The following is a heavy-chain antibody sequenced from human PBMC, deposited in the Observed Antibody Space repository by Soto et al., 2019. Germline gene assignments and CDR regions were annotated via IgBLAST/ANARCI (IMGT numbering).Heavy chain of an antibody. D-gene: IGHD5-12*01. CDR3: ARDTYSGYDFGL. V-gene: IGHV4-30-4*01. J-gene: IGHJ5*02. Sequence: SETLSLTCSVSGASVAGGSYYWSWVRQPPGKGLEWIGYIPSRGRPFYNPSLTSRGTISADASKNQLSLQLTSVTAADTAVYYCARDTYSGYDFGLWGQGTLVTVSS. CDR1: GASVAGGSYY. CDR2: IPSRGRP.